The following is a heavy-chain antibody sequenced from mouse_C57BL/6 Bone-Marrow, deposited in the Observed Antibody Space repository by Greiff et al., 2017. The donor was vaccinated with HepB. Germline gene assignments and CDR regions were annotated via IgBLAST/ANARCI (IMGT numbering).Heavy chain of an antibody. Sequence: VQLKESGAELVRPGASVKLSCTASGFTIKDDYMHWVKQRPEQGLEWIGGIDPENGDTEYASKFQGKATITADTSSNTAYLQLSSLTSEDTAVYYCGLIILFAYWGRGTLVTVTA. D-gene: IGHD1-3*01. CDR1: GFTIKDDY. V-gene: IGHV14-4*01. CDR2: IDPENGDT. J-gene: IGHJ3*01. CDR3: GLIILFAY.